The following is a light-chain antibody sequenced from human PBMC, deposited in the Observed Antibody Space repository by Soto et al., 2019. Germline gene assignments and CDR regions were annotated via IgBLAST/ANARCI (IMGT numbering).Light chain of an antibody. CDR3: QADDSSLSGSV. CDR1: SSNIGAGYD. V-gene: IGLV1-40*01. CDR2: GNS. J-gene: IGLJ2*01. Sequence: QSVLTQPPSVSGAPGQRVTISCTGSSSNIGAGYDVHWYQQLPGTAPKLLIYGNSNRPSGVPDRFSGSKSGTSASLAITGLQAEDEAGYYCQADDSSLSGSVFGGGTKLTVL.